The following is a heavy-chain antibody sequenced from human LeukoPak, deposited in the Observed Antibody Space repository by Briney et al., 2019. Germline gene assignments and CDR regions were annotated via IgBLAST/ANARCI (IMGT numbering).Heavy chain of an antibody. D-gene: IGHD2-2*01. CDR1: GGSISSYY. Sequence: SETLSLTCTVSGGSISSYYWGWIRQPPGKGLEWIGSMHYSGSTYYNPSLKSRVTIYVDTSKNQVSLELSFATAADTAVYYCASHSSLGGPLAHFDSWGQGRLVAVSS. V-gene: IGHV4-39*01. CDR2: MHYSGST. CDR3: ASHSSLGGPLAHFDS. J-gene: IGHJ4*02.